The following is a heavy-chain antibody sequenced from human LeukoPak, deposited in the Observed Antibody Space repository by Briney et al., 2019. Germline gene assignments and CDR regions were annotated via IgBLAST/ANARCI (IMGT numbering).Heavy chain of an antibody. CDR3: ARVFGHGSSWKRYNWFDP. CDR2: INPNRGGT. J-gene: IGHJ5*02. CDR1: GYTFTGYY. D-gene: IGHD6-13*01. Sequence: ASVKVSCKASGYTFTGYYMHWVRQAPGQGLEWMGWINPNRGGTNYAQKFQGRVTMTRDTSISTAYMELSRLRSDDTAVYYCARVFGHGSSWKRYNWFDPWGQGTLVTVSS. V-gene: IGHV1-2*02.